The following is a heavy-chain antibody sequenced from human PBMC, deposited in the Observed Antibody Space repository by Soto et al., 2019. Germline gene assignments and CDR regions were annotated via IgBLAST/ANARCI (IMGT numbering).Heavy chain of an antibody. J-gene: IGHJ6*02. V-gene: IGHV4-39*01. CDR2: IYYSGST. D-gene: IGHD6-13*01. CDR1: GGSISSSSYY. CDR3: ASNIAAAGTSYYYYGMDV. Sequence: SETLSLTCTVSGGSISSSSYYWGWIRQPPGKGLEWIGSIYYSGSTYYNPSLKSRVTISVDTSKNQFSLKLSSVTAADTAVYYCASNIAAAGTSYYYYGMDVWGQGT.